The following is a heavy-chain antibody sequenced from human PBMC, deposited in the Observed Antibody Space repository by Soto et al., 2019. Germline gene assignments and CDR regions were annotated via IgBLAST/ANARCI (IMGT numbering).Heavy chain of an antibody. CDR2: INAGNGNT. CDR1: GYTFTSYA. J-gene: IGHJ4*02. CDR3: AGSIVVVTALDY. Sequence: QVQLVQSGAEEKKPGASVKVSCKASGYTFTSYAMHWVRQAPGQRLEWMGWINAGNGNTKYSQKFQGRVTITRDTSASTAYMELSSLRSEGTAVYCCAGSIVVVTALDYWGPGTLVTVSS. V-gene: IGHV1-3*05. D-gene: IGHD2-21*02.